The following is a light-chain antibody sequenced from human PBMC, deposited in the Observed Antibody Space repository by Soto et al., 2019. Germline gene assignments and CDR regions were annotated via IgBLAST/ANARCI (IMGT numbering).Light chain of an antibody. Sequence: VLTQSPDSLAVSLGERATLNCKSSQSVLYSSNNKNYLAWYQQKPGQPPKLLIYWASTRESGVPDRFSGSGSGTDFTLTISSLQAEDVAVYYCQQYYSSPVTFGGGTKVDIK. CDR2: WAS. V-gene: IGKV4-1*01. CDR3: QQYYSSPVT. J-gene: IGKJ4*01. CDR1: QSVLYSSNNKNY.